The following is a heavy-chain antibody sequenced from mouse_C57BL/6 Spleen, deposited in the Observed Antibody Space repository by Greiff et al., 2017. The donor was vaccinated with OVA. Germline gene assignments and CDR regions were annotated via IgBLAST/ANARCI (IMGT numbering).Heavy chain of an antibody. CDR1: GYTFTDYY. CDR2: IFPGSGST. V-gene: IGHV1-75*01. J-gene: IGHJ3*01. CDR3: ASPSSGYSAWFAY. D-gene: IGHD3-2*02. Sequence: QVHVKQSGPELVKPGASVKISCKASGYTFTDYYINWVKQRPGQGLEWIGWIFPGSGSTYYNEKFKGKATLTVDKSSSTAYMLLSSLTSEDSAVYFCASPSSGYSAWFAYWGQGTLVTVSA.